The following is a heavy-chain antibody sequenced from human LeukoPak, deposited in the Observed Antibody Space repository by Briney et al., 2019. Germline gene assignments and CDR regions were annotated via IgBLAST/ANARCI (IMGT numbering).Heavy chain of an antibody. Sequence: PSETLSLTCTVSGGSMSSYYWSWIRQPPGKGLEWIGYIFYSGSANYNPSLKSRVTLSVDTSKNQFSLKLGSVTAADTAVYYCARQPYMLGAYYFDYWGQGTLVTVSS. J-gene: IGHJ4*02. CDR2: IFYSGSA. CDR1: GGSMSSYY. D-gene: IGHD1-26*01. CDR3: ARQPYMLGAYYFDY. V-gene: IGHV4-59*08.